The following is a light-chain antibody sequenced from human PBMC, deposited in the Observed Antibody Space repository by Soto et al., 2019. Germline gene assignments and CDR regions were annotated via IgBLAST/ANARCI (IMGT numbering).Light chain of an antibody. J-gene: IGKJ5*01. Sequence: DIQMTQSPSSVSASVGDRVTITWRAIQGISSWLAWYQQKPGKAPKLLIYAASSLQSGVPSRFSGSGSGTDFTLTISSLQPEDFAVYYCQQRGEWPPGATFGQGTRLEIK. CDR2: AAS. CDR3: QQRGEWPPGAT. CDR1: QGISSW. V-gene: IGKV1-12*01.